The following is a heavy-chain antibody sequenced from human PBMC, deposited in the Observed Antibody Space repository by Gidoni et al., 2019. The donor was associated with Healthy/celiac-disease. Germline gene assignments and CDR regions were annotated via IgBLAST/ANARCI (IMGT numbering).Heavy chain of an antibody. CDR1: GSTFSSYA. CDR2: ISYDGSNK. V-gene: IGHV3-30-3*01. D-gene: IGHD5-18*01. Sequence: GQLVESGGGVVQPGRSLRLSCAASGSTFSSYAMHWVRQAPGKGLEWVAVISYDGSNKYYADSVKGRFTISRDNSKNTLYLQMNSLRAEDTAVYYCAREDTAMVEGYYFDYWGQGTLVTVSS. CDR3: AREDTAMVEGYYFDY. J-gene: IGHJ4*02.